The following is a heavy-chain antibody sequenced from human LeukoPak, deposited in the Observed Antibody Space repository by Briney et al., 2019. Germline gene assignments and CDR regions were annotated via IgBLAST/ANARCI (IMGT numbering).Heavy chain of an antibody. Sequence: PGGSLRLSCAASGFIFTNYAMTWVRQAPGEGLEWVSTISGDGGNTYYADSVKGRFTISRDNAKNSLYLQMNSLRAEDTAVYYCARISSGGDIDYWGQGTLVTVSS. CDR3: ARISSGGDIDY. D-gene: IGHD3-22*01. J-gene: IGHJ4*02. CDR1: GFIFTNYA. CDR2: ISGDGGNT. V-gene: IGHV3-23*01.